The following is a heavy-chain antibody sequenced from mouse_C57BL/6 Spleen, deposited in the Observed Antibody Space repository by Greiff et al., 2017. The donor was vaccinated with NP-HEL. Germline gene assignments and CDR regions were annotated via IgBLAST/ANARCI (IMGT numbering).Heavy chain of an antibody. Sequence: QVQLQQSGAELARPGASVKLSCKASGYTFTSYGISWVKQRTGQGLEWIGMIHPNSGSTNYNEKFKSKATLTVDKSSSTAYMQLSSLTSEDSAVYYCARDYSNAWFAYWGQGTLVTVSA. D-gene: IGHD2-5*01. V-gene: IGHV1-81*01. CDR1: GYTFTSYG. CDR3: ARDYSNAWFAY. J-gene: IGHJ3*01. CDR2: IHPNSGST.